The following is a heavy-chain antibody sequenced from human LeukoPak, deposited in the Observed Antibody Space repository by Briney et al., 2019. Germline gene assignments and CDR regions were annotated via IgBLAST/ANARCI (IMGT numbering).Heavy chain of an antibody. Sequence: SETLSLTCTVSGYSISSGYYWGWIRQPPGKGLEWIGSIYHSGSTYYNPSLKSRVTISVVTSKNQFPLKLSSVTAADTAVYYCARVDSSNWYEYRGYFDYWGQGTLVTVSS. CDR2: IYHSGST. CDR1: GYSISSGYY. V-gene: IGHV4-38-2*02. CDR3: ARVDSSNWYEYRGYFDY. D-gene: IGHD6-13*01. J-gene: IGHJ4*02.